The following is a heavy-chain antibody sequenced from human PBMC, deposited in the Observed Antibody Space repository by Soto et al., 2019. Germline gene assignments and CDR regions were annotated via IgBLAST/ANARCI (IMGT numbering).Heavy chain of an antibody. CDR2: IYWDDDK. Sequence: QITLKESGPTLVKPTQTLTLTCTFSGFSLSTSGVGVGWIRQPPGKALEWRALIYWDDDKRYSPSLKSRLTITKDTSKNQVVLTMTNMDPVDTATYYCAHVYGGYDNFDYWGQGTLVTVSS. V-gene: IGHV2-5*02. CDR3: AHVYGGYDNFDY. CDR1: GFSLSTSGVG. J-gene: IGHJ4*02. D-gene: IGHD5-12*01.